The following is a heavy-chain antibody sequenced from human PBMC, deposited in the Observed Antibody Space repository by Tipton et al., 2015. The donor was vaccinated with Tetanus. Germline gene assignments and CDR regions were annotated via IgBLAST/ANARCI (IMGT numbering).Heavy chain of an antibody. CDR3: ARDGGESWIQLWLEFDP. CDR2: ISHDGSNK. J-gene: IGHJ5*02. V-gene: IGHV3-30*03. D-gene: IGHD5-18*01. Sequence: SLRLSCAASGFTFSSYGMHWVRQAPGKGLEWVAVISHDGSNKYYADSVKGRFTISRDNSKNTLYLQMNSLRAEDTAVYYCARDGGESWIQLWLEFDPWGQGTLVTVSS. CDR1: GFTFSSYG.